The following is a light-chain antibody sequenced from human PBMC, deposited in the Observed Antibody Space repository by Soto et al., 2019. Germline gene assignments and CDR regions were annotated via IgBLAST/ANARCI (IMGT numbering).Light chain of an antibody. V-gene: IGKV3-15*01. CDR1: QSVSSN. Sequence: EIVMTQSPATLSVSPGESATLSCRASQSVSSNLAWYQQKPGQAPRLLIYGASTRATGIPDRFSGSGSGTELTLTISRLQSEDFAVYYCQKRKSWPITCGTGTKVDIK. J-gene: IGKJ3*01. CDR2: GAS. CDR3: QKRKSWPIT.